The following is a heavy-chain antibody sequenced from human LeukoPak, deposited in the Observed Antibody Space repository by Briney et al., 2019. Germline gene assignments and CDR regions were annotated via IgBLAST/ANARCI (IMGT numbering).Heavy chain of an antibody. CDR1: GYSISSGYY. V-gene: IGHV4-38-2*01. CDR2: IYYSGST. CDR3: ARHGGGYDCNSSGTFVY. J-gene: IGHJ4*02. D-gene: IGHD6-6*01. Sequence: SETLSLTCAVSGYSISSGYYWGWIRQPPGKGLDWIGYIYYSGSTNYNPSLKSRVTISLDTSTNQFSLKLSSVTAADTAVYYCARHGGGYDCNSSGTFVYWGQGTLVTVSS.